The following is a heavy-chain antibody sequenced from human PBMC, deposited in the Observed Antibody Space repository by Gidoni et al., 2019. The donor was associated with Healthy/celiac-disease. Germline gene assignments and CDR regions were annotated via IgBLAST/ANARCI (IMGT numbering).Heavy chain of an antibody. CDR2: SYHSGST. J-gene: IGHJ4*02. D-gene: IGHD6-19*01. CDR3: ARDRKSSGWGYYFDY. Sequence: QVQLQESGPGLVKPSGPLSLPCAVSGGSISSSNWWSWVRQPPGKGLEWIGESYHSGSTNYNPSLKMRVTISVDKSKNQFSLKLSSVTAADTAVYYCARDRKSSGWGYYFDYWGQGTLVTVSS. CDR1: GGSISSSNW. V-gene: IGHV4-4*02.